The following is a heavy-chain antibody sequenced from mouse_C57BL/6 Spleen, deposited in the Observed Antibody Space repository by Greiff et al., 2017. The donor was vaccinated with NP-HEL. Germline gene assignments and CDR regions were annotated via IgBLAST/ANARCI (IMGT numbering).Heavy chain of an antibody. V-gene: IGHV1-78*01. CDR2: IYPRDGST. D-gene: IGHD3-2*02. Sequence: SDAELVKPGASVKISCKVSGYTFTDHTIHWMKQRPEQGLEWIGYIYPRDGSTKYNEKFKGKATLTADKSSSTAYMQLNSLTSEDSAVYFCASEDSSGYDYYAMDYWGQGTSVTVSS. CDR1: GYTFTDHT. J-gene: IGHJ4*01. CDR3: ASEDSSGYDYYAMDY.